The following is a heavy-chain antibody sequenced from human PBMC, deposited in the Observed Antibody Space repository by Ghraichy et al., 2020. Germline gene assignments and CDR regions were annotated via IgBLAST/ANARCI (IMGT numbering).Heavy chain of an antibody. D-gene: IGHD6-19*01. CDR1: GFTFSSYA. J-gene: IGHJ4*02. V-gene: IGHV3-30*04. Sequence: GWSLRLSCAASGFTFSSYAMHWVRQAPGKGLEWVAVISYDGSNKYYADSVKGRFTISRDNSKNTLYLQMNSLRAEDTAVYYCARDAVAGGIDYWGQGTLV. CDR2: ISYDGSNK. CDR3: ARDAVAGGIDY.